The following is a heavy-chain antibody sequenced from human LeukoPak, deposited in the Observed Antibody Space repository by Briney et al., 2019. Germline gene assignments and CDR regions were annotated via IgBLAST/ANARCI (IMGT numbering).Heavy chain of an antibody. D-gene: IGHD3-9*01. J-gene: IGHJ4*02. CDR2: ISISSSTI. CDR1: GFTFSDYY. Sequence: KPEGSLRLSCVASGFTFSDYYMNWIRQAPGKGLEWVPYISISSSTIYYADSVKGRFTISRDNAKNSLYLQMNSLRDEDTAVYYCARAGNLLRYFDWWGQGTLVTVSS. V-gene: IGHV3-11*04. CDR3: ARAGNLLRYFDW.